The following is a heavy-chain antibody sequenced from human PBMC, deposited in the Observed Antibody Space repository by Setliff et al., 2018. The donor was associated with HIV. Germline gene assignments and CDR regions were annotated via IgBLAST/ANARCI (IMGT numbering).Heavy chain of an antibody. CDR1: GYTFTTYG. CDR2: ISPNFGHT. D-gene: IGHD6-19*01. V-gene: IGHV1-18*01. J-gene: IGHJ6*02. CDR3: ARLGSGWSDSYYYAMDI. Sequence: ASVKVSCKASGYTFTTYGISWVRLAPGHGLEWMGWISPNFGHTKYAQRFLDRVTMTIDTATSRAYMELRSLRSDDTAVYFCARLGSGWSDSYYYAMDIWGQGTTVTVSS.